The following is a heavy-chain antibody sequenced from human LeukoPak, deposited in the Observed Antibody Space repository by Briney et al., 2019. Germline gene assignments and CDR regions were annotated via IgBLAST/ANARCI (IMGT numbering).Heavy chain of an antibody. D-gene: IGHD5-24*01. Sequence: GGSLRLSCAASGFTFSNYWMHWVRQAPGKGLVWVSRIKGDGSSTSYADSVKGRFIISRDNAKNTLYLQMNSLRAEDTAVYYCARGRDDYKSLVYWGQGTLVTVSS. V-gene: IGHV3-74*01. J-gene: IGHJ4*02. CDR3: ARGRDDYKSLVY. CDR1: GFTFSNYW. CDR2: IKGDGSST.